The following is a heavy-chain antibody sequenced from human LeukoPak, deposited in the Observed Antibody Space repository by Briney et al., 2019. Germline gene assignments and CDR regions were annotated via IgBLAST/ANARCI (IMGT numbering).Heavy chain of an antibody. J-gene: IGHJ4*02. CDR2: IFDGKTI. CDR3: ASGAWAARLNS. Sequence: PPDTLSLTCALYGESLNYYYWSWLRQSPGKGLEWIGDIFDGKTINYNPSLKSRVTISATTSSQQFSLNLKSVTAADTAVYFCASGAWAARLNSWAQGALVIVSS. D-gene: IGHD4-23*01. V-gene: IGHV4-34*12. CDR1: GESLNYYY.